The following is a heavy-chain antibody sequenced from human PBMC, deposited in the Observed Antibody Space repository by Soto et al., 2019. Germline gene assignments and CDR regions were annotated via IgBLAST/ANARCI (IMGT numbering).Heavy chain of an antibody. Sequence: SETLSLTCAVYGGSFSGYYWSWIRQPPGKGLEWIGEINHSGSTNYNPSLKSRVTISVDTSKNQFSLKLRSVTAADTAVYYCARRGIAVAGINAFDIWGQGTMVTVSS. V-gene: IGHV4-34*01. CDR3: ARRGIAVAGINAFDI. CDR1: GGSFSGYY. J-gene: IGHJ3*02. CDR2: INHSGST. D-gene: IGHD6-19*01.